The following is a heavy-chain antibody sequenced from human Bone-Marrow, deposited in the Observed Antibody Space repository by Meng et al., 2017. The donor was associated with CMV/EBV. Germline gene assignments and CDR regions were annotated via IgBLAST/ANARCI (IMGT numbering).Heavy chain of an antibody. Sequence: SQTLSLTCAVYGGSFSGYYWSWIRQPPGKGLEWIGEINHSGSTNYNPSLKSRVTISVDTSKNQFSLKLSSVTAADTAVYYCARVLIVVVPAAKTQLAAAGTISYYYGMDVWGQGTTVTVSS. J-gene: IGHJ6*02. CDR1: GGSFSGYY. CDR3: ARVLIVVVPAAKTQLAAAGTISYYYGMDV. V-gene: IGHV4-34*01. CDR2: INHSGST. D-gene: IGHD2-2*01.